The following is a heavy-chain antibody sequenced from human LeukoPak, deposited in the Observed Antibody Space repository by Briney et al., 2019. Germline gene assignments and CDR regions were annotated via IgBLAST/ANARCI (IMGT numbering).Heavy chain of an antibody. J-gene: IGHJ3*02. Sequence: GGSLRLSCAASGFTFSSYVMHWVRQAPGKGLEWVTIIWFDGNNKYYADSVKGRFTISRDNSKNTLYLQMNSLRAEDAAVYYCASARPTSSWTAFDIWGQGTMVTVSS. D-gene: IGHD6-13*01. V-gene: IGHV3-33*01. CDR1: GFTFSSYV. CDR3: ASARPTSSWTAFDI. CDR2: IWFDGNNK.